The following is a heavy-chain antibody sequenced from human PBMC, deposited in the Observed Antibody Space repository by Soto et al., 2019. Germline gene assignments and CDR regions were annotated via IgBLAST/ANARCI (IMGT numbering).Heavy chain of an antibody. D-gene: IGHD1-26*01. V-gene: IGHV3-15*05. J-gene: IGHJ4*02. CDR2: IQSKTDGETT. CDR3: TTDEWE. Sequence: ELQLVESGGGLVKPVGSLRLSCAASGFSFSNGWMSCVRQDPGKGLEWVGRIQSKTDGETTDYAAPVKGRFTISRDDSENTLYLQMNSMKIEDTAVYYCTTDEWEWGQGTLVTVSS. CDR1: GFSFSNGW.